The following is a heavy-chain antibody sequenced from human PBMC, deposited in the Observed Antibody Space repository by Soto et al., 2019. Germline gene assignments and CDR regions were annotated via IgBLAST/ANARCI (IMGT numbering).Heavy chain of an antibody. Sequence: SETLSLSCTVSGGSISSSSYYWGWIRQPPGKGLEWIGSIYYSGSTYYNPSLKSRVTISVDTSKNQFSLKLSAVTAADTAVYYCARRATFYRAFDIWGQGTMVTVSS. CDR2: IYYSGST. V-gene: IGHV4-39*01. D-gene: IGHD5-12*01. CDR1: GGSISSSSYY. J-gene: IGHJ3*02. CDR3: ARRATFYRAFDI.